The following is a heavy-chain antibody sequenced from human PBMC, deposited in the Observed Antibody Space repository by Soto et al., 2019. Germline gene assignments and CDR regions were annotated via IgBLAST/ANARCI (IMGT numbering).Heavy chain of an antibody. CDR1: GYTFTGYY. Sequence: GASVKVSCKASGYTFTGYYMHWVRQAPGQGLEWMGWINPNSGGTNYAQKFQGWVTMTRDTSISTAYMELSRLRSDDTAVYYCARESKGYSSPNYYYYGMDVWGQGTTVTVSS. V-gene: IGHV1-2*04. CDR2: INPNSGGT. CDR3: ARESKGYSSPNYYYYGMDV. J-gene: IGHJ6*02. D-gene: IGHD6-13*01.